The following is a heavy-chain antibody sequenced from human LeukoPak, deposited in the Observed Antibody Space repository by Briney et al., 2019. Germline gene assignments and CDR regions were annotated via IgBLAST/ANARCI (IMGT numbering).Heavy chain of an antibody. D-gene: IGHD3-10*01. CDR1: GFTVSSNY. V-gene: IGHV3-66*02. CDR3: ARDADYYALDY. CDR2: IYSGGST. Sequence: PGGSLRLSCAASGFTVSSNYMSWVRQAPGKGLEWVSVIYSGGSTYYADSVKGRFTISRDNSKNTLYLQMNSLRAEDTAVYYCARDADYYALDYWGQGILVTVSS. J-gene: IGHJ4*02.